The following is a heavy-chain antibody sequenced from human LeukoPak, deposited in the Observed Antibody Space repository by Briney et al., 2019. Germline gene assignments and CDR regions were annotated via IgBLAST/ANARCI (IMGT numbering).Heavy chain of an antibody. CDR1: GFTSSSYA. Sequence: PGGSLRLSCAASGFTSSSYAMHWVRQAPGKGLEWVAVISYDGSNKYYADSVKGRFTISRDNSKNTLYLQMNSLRAEDTAVYYCARDGENYDFWSGYYRPHGGDNWFDPWGQGTLVTVSS. V-gene: IGHV3-30-3*01. D-gene: IGHD3-3*01. J-gene: IGHJ5*02. CDR3: ARDGENYDFWSGYYRPHGGDNWFDP. CDR2: ISYDGSNK.